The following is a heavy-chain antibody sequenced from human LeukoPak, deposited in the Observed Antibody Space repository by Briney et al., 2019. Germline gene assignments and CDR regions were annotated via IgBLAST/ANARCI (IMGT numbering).Heavy chain of an antibody. V-gene: IGHV1-2*02. Sequence: ASVKVSCKASGYTFVGYYLHWVRQAPGQGLEWMAWIDPYTGNTHYAQKFQGRITVTRDASISTTYMELSWLTSDDTALYYCAREYSASEHWGQGTLVTVSS. J-gene: IGHJ1*01. CDR2: IDPYTGNT. D-gene: IGHD5-12*01. CDR3: AREYSASEH. CDR1: GYTFVGYY.